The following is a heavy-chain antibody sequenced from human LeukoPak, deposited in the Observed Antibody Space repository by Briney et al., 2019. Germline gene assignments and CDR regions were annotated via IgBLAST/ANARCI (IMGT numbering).Heavy chain of an antibody. J-gene: IGHJ6*03. Sequence: PSETLSLTCTVSGGSISSGGYYWSWIRQPRGKGLEWIGYIYHSGSTYYNPSLKSRVTISVDRSKNQFSLKLSSVTAADTAVYYCARGGGVVPAASDYYMDVWGKGTTVTVSS. V-gene: IGHV4-30-2*01. CDR1: GGSISSGGYY. CDR3: ARGGGVVPAASDYYMDV. D-gene: IGHD2-2*01. CDR2: IYHSGST.